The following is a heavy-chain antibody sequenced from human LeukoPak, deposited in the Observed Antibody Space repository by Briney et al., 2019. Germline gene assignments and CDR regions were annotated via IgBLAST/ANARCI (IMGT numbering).Heavy chain of an antibody. CDR3: ARDVEIANRETRPIDY. V-gene: IGHV1-2*02. J-gene: IGHJ4*02. CDR2: INPNSGGT. CDR1: GYTFTGYY. Sequence: PGASVKVPCKASGYTFTGYYMHWVRQAPGQGLEWMGWINPNSGGTNYAQKFQGRVTMTRDTSISTAYMELSRLRSDDTAVYYCARDVEIANRETRPIDYWGQGTLVTVSS. D-gene: IGHD5-12*01.